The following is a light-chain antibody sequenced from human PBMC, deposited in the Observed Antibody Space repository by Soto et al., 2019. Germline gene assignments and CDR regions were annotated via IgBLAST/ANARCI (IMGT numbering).Light chain of an antibody. CDR2: GAS. V-gene: IGKV3-20*01. CDR3: QQYGSSPYT. Sequence: EIVLTQSPGTLSMSPGERVTLSCRASQSVSNNYLAWHQQKPGQAPRLLISGASSRATGIPDRFSGSGSGTDFTLTISRLEPEDCAVYYCQQYGSSPYTFGQGTKLEIK. CDR1: QSVSNNY. J-gene: IGKJ2*01.